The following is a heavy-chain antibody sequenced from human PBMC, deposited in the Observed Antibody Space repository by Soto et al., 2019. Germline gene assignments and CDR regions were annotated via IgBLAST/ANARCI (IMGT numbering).Heavy chain of an antibody. V-gene: IGHV3-15*07. CDR2: IKSKTDGGTT. CDR1: GFTFSNAW. CDR3: TTDLYYYDSSGSYAFDI. Sequence: EVQLVESGGGLVKPGGSLRLSCAASGFTFSNAWMNWVRQAPGKGLEWVGRIKSKTDGGTTDYAAPVKVRFTISRDDSKNTLYLQNINLKTESAAVYYFTTDLYYYDSSGSYAFDIWGQGTMVTVSS. J-gene: IGHJ3*02. D-gene: IGHD3-22*01.